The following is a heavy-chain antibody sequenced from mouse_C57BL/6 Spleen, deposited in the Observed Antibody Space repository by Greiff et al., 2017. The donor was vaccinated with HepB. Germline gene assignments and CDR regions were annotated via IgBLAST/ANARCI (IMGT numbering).Heavy chain of an antibody. Sequence: QVQLQQPGAELVKPGASVKLSRKASGYTFPSYWKHWVKQRTGQGLEWIGMIHPNSGSTNYNEKFKSKATLTVDKSSSTAYMQLSSLTSEDSAVYYCARSGGGFDYWGQGTTLTVSS. CDR3: ARSGGGFDY. V-gene: IGHV1-64*01. J-gene: IGHJ2*01. CDR1: GYTFPSYW. CDR2: IHPNSGST. D-gene: IGHD4-1*01.